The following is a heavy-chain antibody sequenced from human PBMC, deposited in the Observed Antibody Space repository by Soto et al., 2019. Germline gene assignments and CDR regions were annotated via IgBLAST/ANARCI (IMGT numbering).Heavy chain of an antibody. J-gene: IGHJ5*01. CDR2: GNPNTGNS. Sequence: QVQLVQSGAEVKKPGASVKVSCTGSGYTFRSYDIHWVRQATGQGLEWMGWGNPNTGNSWYAQKFQGIVTMTSDMPKSSAYRAVNSLTSEDTAIYYCARAYGAVSFDFWGQGTLVSVSS. D-gene: IGHD3-10*01. V-gene: IGHV1-8*01. CDR3: ARAYGAVSFDF. CDR1: GYTFRSYD.